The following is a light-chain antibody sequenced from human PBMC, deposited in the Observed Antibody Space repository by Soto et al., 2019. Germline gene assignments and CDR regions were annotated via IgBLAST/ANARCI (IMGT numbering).Light chain of an antibody. Sequence: DIQMTQTPSTLSASVGDRVTITCRASQNIATWLAWYQQEPGKAPKLLIYKASNLQSGVPSRFSGSGSGTEFALSISSLQPDDFAAYYCQQYSSFTTFGQGTKVDI. CDR3: QQYSSFTT. V-gene: IGKV1-5*03. CDR2: KAS. CDR1: QNIATW. J-gene: IGKJ1*01.